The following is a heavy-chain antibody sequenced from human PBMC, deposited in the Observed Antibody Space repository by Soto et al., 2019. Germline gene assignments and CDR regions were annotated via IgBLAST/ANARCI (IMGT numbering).Heavy chain of an antibody. CDR2: IWYDGSNI. D-gene: IGHD1-1*01. CDR1: GFAFTTFA. J-gene: IGHJ3*02. V-gene: IGHV3-33*01. CDR3: ARDNSGTPGHDGFDM. Sequence: QVRLVESGGGVVQPGRSLRLSCEASGFAFTTFAMHWVRQCPGKGLEWLAIIWYDGSNIYYGDSVKGRFTISRDNSGNTLYLQMNSLRVEDTAVYYCARDNSGTPGHDGFDMWGRGTMVTVSS.